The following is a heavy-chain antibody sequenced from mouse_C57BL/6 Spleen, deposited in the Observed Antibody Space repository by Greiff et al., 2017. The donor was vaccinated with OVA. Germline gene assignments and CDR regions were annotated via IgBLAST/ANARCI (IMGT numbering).Heavy chain of an antibody. Sequence: QVQLQQSGAELVRPGTSVKVSCKASGYAFTNYLIQWVKQRPGQGLEWIGVINPGSGGTNYNEKFKGKATLTADKSSSTAYMQLSSLTSEDAAVYFCARYADGNYGDDYWGQGTTLTVSA. J-gene: IGHJ2*01. D-gene: IGHD2-1*01. V-gene: IGHV1-54*01. CDR3: ARYADGNYGDDY. CDR2: INPGSGGT. CDR1: GYAFTNYL.